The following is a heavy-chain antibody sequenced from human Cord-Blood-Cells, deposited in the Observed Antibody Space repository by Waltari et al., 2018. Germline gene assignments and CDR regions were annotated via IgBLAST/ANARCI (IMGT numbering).Heavy chain of an antibody. V-gene: IGHV3-43D*04. CDR1: GFTFDDYA. Sequence: EVQLVESGGVVVQPGGSLRLSCAASGFTFDDYAMHWVRPAPGKGLEWVSLISWDGGSTYYADSVKGRFTISRDNSKNSLYLQMNSLRAEDTALYYCAKDLDDYSNYYYYGMDVWGQGTTVTVSS. D-gene: IGHD4-4*01. CDR2: ISWDGGST. CDR3: AKDLDDYSNYYYYGMDV. J-gene: IGHJ6*02.